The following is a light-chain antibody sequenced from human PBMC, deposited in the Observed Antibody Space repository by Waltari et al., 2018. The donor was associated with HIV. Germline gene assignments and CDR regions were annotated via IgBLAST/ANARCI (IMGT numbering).Light chain of an antibody. CDR1: QDIRHY. J-gene: IGKJ4*01. CDR2: SAS. Sequence: DFQMTQSPSSLSASVGERVTITCRASQDIRHYVAWYQQKSGRVPKLLIHSASTLQSGVPSRFSGTRSGTEFTLTISSLQADDVATYYCQKYNSVVSFGGGAKVEI. V-gene: IGKV1-27*01. CDR3: QKYNSVVS.